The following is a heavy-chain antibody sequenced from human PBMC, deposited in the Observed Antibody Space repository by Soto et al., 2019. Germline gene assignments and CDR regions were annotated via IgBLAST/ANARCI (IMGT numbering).Heavy chain of an antibody. CDR1: GFTFSSYG. CDR2: ISYDGSNK. Sequence: QVQLVESGGGVVQPGRSLRLSCAASGFTFSSYGMHWVRQAPGKGLEWVAVISYDGSNKYYADSVKCRFTISRDNSKNTLYLKMNSLRAEDTAVYYCAKGVDYSNYGWFDPWGQGTLVTVSS. CDR3: AKGVDYSNYGWFDP. V-gene: IGHV3-30*18. J-gene: IGHJ5*02. D-gene: IGHD4-4*01.